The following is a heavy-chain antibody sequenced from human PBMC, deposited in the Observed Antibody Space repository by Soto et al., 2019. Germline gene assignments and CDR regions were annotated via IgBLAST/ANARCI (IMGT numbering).Heavy chain of an antibody. CDR1: GFTFSSYG. V-gene: IGHV3-30*18. CDR3: AKGIAAFNRRSVFGWPKFDY. J-gene: IGHJ4*02. CDR2: ISYDGSNK. D-gene: IGHD6-6*01. Sequence: GGSLRLSCAASGFTFSSYGMHWVRQAPGKGLEWVAVISYDGSNKYYADSVKGRFTISRDNSKNTLYLQMNSLRAEDTAVYYCAKGIAAFNRRSVFGWPKFDYWGQGTLVTVSS.